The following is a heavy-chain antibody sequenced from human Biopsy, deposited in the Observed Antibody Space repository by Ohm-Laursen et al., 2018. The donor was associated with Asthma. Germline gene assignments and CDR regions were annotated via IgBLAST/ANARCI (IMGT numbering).Heavy chain of an antibody. CDR2: IMTVFGTT. CDR3: ARCQVGYSSGWSLLLKKIYYSGMDV. D-gene: IGHD6-19*01. V-gene: IGHV1-69*13. Sequence: SVKVSCKAPGGTFSNFAISWVRQAPGQGLEWLGGIMTVFGTTNYAQKFQGRVTITADESTSTAYMELTSLRSEDTAIYYCARCQVGYSSGWSLLLKKIYYSGMDVWGQGTAVTVSS. J-gene: IGHJ6*02. CDR1: GGTFSNFA.